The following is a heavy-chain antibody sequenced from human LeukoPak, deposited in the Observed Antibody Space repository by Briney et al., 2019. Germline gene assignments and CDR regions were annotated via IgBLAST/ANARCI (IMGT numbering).Heavy chain of an antibody. D-gene: IGHD2-15*01. CDR3: ASDDCSGSSCYSGY. CDR1: GFTFNSYC. V-gene: IGHV3-7*01. Sequence: GGSLRLSCAASGFTFNSYCMTWVREAPGKGLEGVANIKQEGKEKFYVDSVKGPFTISRDNAKNSLYLQMNSLRAEDTAVYYCASDDCSGSSCYSGYWGQGTLVTVSS. CDR2: IKQEGKEK. J-gene: IGHJ4*02.